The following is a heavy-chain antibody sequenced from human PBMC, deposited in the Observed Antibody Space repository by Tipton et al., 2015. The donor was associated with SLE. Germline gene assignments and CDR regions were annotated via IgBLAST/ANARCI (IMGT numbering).Heavy chain of an antibody. J-gene: IGHJ3*02. CDR1: GGSFSGYY. V-gene: IGHV4-34*01. CDR3: ARYLSGDAFDI. Sequence: TLSLTCAVYGGSFSGYYWSWIRQPPGKGLEWIGEINHSGSTNYNTSLKSRVTISVDTSKNQFSLKLSSVTAADTAGYYCARYLSGDAFDIWGQGTMVTVAS. CDR2: INHSGST. D-gene: IGHD1-14*01.